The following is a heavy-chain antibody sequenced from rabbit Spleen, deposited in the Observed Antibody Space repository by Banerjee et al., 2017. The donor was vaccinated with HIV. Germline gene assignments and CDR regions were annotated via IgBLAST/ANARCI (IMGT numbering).Heavy chain of an antibody. CDR1: GIDFSSYYY. CDR3: ARSYTGGSGPLYYFNL. V-gene: IGHV1S45*01. D-gene: IGHD1-1*01. Sequence: QQQLEESGGGLVKPGGTLTLTCKASGIDFSSYYYMCWVRQAPGKGLEWIACIYVGSSDTTWYARWAKGRFTISKTSSTTVTLQMTSLTAADTATYFCARSYTGGSGPLYYFNLWGPGTLVTVS. J-gene: IGHJ4*01. CDR2: IYVGSSDTT.